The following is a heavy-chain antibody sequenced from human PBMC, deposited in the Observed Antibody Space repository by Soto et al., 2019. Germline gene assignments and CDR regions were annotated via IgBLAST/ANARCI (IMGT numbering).Heavy chain of an antibody. Sequence: QVQLVQSGAEVKKPGASVKVSCKASGYTFTNYGINWVRQAPGQGLEWMGWISAYSGDTIYAQKLQGRVTMTTDTSTSTAHMELRSLTSDDTAIYYCARDTLPSQGQRLADFDYWGQGTLVTVSS. J-gene: IGHJ4*02. CDR1: GYTFTNYG. CDR2: ISAYSGDT. V-gene: IGHV1-18*01. D-gene: IGHD6-25*01. CDR3: ARDTLPSQGQRLADFDY.